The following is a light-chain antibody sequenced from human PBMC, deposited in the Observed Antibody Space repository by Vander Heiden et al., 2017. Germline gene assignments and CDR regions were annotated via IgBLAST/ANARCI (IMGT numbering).Light chain of an antibody. J-gene: IGLJ2*01. Sequence: QSALTQPASVSGSPGQSTSISCTGTSSDVGGYNYVSWYQQHPDKAPKLMIYDVTNRPSEISNRFSGSKSGNTASLTISGLQAEDEADYYCSSYTTSTTVIFGGGTKLTVL. V-gene: IGLV2-14*03. CDR2: DVT. CDR1: SSDVGGYNY. CDR3: SSYTTSTTVI.